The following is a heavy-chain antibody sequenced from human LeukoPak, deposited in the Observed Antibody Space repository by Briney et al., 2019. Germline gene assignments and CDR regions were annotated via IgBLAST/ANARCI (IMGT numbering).Heavy chain of an antibody. J-gene: IGHJ4*02. Sequence: PSETLSLTCTVACGFISSYYGRWIRQPPGKGLGWIGYIEYSGSTNYNPSLKSRVTISVDTSKNQFSLKLSSVTAADTAVYYCASSRHGGYSYGYWGQGTLVTVSS. V-gene: IGHV4-59*01. CDR1: CGFISSYY. CDR3: ASSRHGGYSYGY. D-gene: IGHD5-18*01. CDR2: IEYSGST.